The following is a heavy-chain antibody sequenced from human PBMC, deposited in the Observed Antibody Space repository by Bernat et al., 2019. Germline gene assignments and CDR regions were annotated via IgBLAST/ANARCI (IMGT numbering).Heavy chain of an antibody. CDR3: ARVVSSGYYSNAHAFDI. D-gene: IGHD3-22*01. CDR2: IYHSGST. CDR1: GGSISSSNW. Sequence: QVQLQESGPGLVKPSGTLSLTCAVSGGSISSSNWWSWVRQPPGKGLGWIGEIYHSGSTNYNPSLKSRVTISVDKSKNQFSLKLSSVTAADTAVYYCARVVSSGYYSNAHAFDIWGQGTMVTVSS. V-gene: IGHV4-4*02. J-gene: IGHJ3*02.